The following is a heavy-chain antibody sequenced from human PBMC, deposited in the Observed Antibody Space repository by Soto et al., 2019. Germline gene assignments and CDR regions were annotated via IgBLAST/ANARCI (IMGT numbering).Heavy chain of an antibody. CDR2: ISYDGSNK. V-gene: IGHV3-30*18. CDR1: GFTFSSYG. D-gene: IGHD6-6*01. Sequence: VGSLRLSCAASGFTFSSYGMHWVRQAPGKGLEWVAVISYDGSNKYYADSVKGRFTISRDNSKNTLYLQMNSLRAEDTAVYYCAKESVQYSSSSNWFDPWGQGTLVTVSS. CDR3: AKESVQYSSSSNWFDP. J-gene: IGHJ5*02.